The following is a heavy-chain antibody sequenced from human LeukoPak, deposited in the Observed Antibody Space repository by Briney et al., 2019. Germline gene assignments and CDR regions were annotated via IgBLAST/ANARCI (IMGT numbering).Heavy chain of an antibody. V-gene: IGHV4-4*07. Sequence: SETLSLTCTVSGGSISSYYWSWIRQPAGKGLEWIGRIYTSGSTNYNPSLKSRVTMSVDTSKNQFSLKLSSVTAADTAVYYCARGSSSWLDYYMDVWGKGTTVTVSS. CDR1: GGSISSYY. D-gene: IGHD6-13*01. CDR3: ARGSSSWLDYYMDV. J-gene: IGHJ6*03. CDR2: IYTSGST.